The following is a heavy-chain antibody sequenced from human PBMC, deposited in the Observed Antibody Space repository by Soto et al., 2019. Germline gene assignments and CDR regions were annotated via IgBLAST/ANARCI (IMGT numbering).Heavy chain of an antibody. CDR1: CGSISSYY. CDR2: IYYSGST. V-gene: IGHV4-59*01. J-gene: IGHJ6*04. D-gene: IGHD4-4*01. CDR3: ARDIHPAAGDSKHYYYYGMDV. Sequence: PSEPLSVTCTVSCGSISSYYLSCILQPPLKGLDWIGYIYYSGSTNYNPSLKSRVTISVDTSKNQFSLKLSSVTAADTAVYYCARDIHPAAGDSKHYYYYGMDVWGKGTKVNV.